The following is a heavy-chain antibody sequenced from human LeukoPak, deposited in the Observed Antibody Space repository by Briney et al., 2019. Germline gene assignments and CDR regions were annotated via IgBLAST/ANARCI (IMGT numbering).Heavy chain of an antibody. Sequence: QTGGSLRLSCAASGFTFSSYAMHWVRQAPGKGLEWVAVISYDGSNKYYADSVKGRFTISRDNSKNTLYLQMNSLRAEDTAVYYCARDQYCSSTSCYYYYYYGMDVWGQGTTVTVSS. D-gene: IGHD2-2*01. CDR2: ISYDGSNK. J-gene: IGHJ6*02. CDR1: GFTFSSYA. CDR3: ARDQYCSSTSCYYYYYYGMDV. V-gene: IGHV3-30-3*01.